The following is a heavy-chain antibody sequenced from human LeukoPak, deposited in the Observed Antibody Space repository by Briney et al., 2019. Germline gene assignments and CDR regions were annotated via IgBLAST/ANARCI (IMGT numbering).Heavy chain of an antibody. CDR3: ARGVYIAAAQYGY. D-gene: IGHD6-13*01. Sequence: SETLSLTCTVSGGSISSYYWSWIRQPPGKGLEWIGYIYYSGTTNYNPSLKSRVTISVDTSKNQFSLKLSSVTAADTAVYYCARGVYIAAAQYGYWGQGTLVTVS. J-gene: IGHJ4*02. V-gene: IGHV4-59*01. CDR1: GGSISSYY. CDR2: IYYSGTT.